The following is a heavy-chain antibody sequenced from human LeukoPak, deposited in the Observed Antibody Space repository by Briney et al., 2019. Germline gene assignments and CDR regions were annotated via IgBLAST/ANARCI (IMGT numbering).Heavy chain of an antibody. CDR2: IYTSGST. J-gene: IGHJ6*03. V-gene: IGHV4-4*07. Sequence: SETLSLTCTVSGGSISSYYWSWIRQPAGKGLEWIGRIYTSGSTNYNPSLKSRVTMSVDTSKNQFSLKLGSVTAADTAVYYCARSANYDFWSGSQMGGKDYYYYMDVWGKGTTVTVSS. CDR3: ARSANYDFWSGSQMGGKDYYYYMDV. D-gene: IGHD3-3*01. CDR1: GGSISSYY.